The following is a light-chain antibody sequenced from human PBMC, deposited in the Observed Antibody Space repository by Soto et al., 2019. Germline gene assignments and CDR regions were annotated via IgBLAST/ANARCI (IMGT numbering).Light chain of an antibody. V-gene: IGKV1-5*01. CDR1: QTISSW. CDR2: AAS. Sequence: DIQITQSPSTLSGSVGDRVTITCRASQTISSWLAWYQQKPGKAPKLLIYAASILQNGVPSRFSGSGSGTEFTLTISSLQPDDFATYYCQHYNSYSEAFGQGTKVDI. J-gene: IGKJ1*01. CDR3: QHYNSYSEA.